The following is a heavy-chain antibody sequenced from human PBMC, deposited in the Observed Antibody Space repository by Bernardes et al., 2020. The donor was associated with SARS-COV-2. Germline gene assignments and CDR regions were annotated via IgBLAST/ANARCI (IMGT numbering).Heavy chain of an antibody. CDR2: IYTSGST. CDR1: GGSISSYY. Sequence: SETLSLTCTVSGGSISSYYWSWIRQPAGKGLEWIGRIYTSGSTNYNPSLKSRVTMSVDTSKNQFSLKLSSVTAADTAVYYCAIQGYSSSWYGYYYYGMDVWGQGTTVTVSS. D-gene: IGHD6-13*01. CDR3: AIQGYSSSWYGYYYYGMDV. J-gene: IGHJ6*02. V-gene: IGHV4-4*07.